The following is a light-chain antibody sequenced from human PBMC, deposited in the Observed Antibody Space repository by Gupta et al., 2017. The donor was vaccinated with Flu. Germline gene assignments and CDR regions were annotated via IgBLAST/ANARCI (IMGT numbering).Light chain of an antibody. CDR2: DAS. CDR1: RESGTY. CDR3: QQLNSSPIT. Sequence: PSFMSASGGDIVTITGRASRESGTYIAWYQEIPGKAPRLLTYDASTVQTGVPSRFSGSGSGTXFTLTIXNLQPEDFASYYCQQLNSSPITFGXWTTVDI. J-gene: IGKJ4*01. V-gene: IGKV1-9*01.